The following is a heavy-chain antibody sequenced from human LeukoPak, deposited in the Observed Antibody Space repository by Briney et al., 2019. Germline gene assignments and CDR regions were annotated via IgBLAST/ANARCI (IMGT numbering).Heavy chain of an antibody. J-gene: IGHJ5*02. CDR1: SGSITSYY. V-gene: IGHV4-59*08. CDR2: IYYTGST. D-gene: IGHD1-20*01. Sequence: SQTLSLTCTVSSGSITSYYWNWIRQPPGKGPEWIGYIYYTGSTNYNPSLKSRVTISIDRSKNHFSLKLNSVTAADTAVYYCATLNSKRYIWNQGWFDPWGQGTLVTVSS. CDR3: ATLNSKRYIWNQGWFDP.